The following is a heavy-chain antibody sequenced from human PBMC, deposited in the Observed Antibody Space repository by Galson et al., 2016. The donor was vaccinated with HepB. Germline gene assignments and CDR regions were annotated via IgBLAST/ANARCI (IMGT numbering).Heavy chain of an antibody. J-gene: IGHJ4*02. Sequence: TLSLTCSVSGGAINGGGYYWSWIRQHPDSGLQWVGSIFYSGRSYFSPSLKSRVSMSVDTSKNQFSLKLTSVTAADTAVYYCARCHGEYQWLRGPGLFDFWGQGIRVTVSS. V-gene: IGHV4-31*03. D-gene: IGHD3-10*01. CDR1: GGAINGGGYY. CDR2: IFYSGRS. CDR3: ARCHGEYQWLRGPGLFDF.